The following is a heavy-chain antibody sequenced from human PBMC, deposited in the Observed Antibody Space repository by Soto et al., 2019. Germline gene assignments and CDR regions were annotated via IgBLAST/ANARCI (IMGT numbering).Heavy chain of an antibody. D-gene: IGHD1-26*01. CDR3: ERYSGSYRRGLDY. J-gene: IGHJ4*02. CDR1: GFSFSDHY. Sequence: EVQLVESGGGLVQPGGSLRLSCAASGFSFSDHYMDWVRQAPGKGLEWVGRSRNKANSYSTEYAASVKGRLTISRDDSENSLYLHMNSLKTEDTAVYYCERYSGSYRRGLDYWGQGTLVTVSS. CDR2: SRNKANSYST. V-gene: IGHV3-72*01.